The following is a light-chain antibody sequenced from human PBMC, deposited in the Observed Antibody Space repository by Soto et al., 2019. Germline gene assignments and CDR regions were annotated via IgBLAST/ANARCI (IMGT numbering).Light chain of an antibody. CDR3: AAWDDSLSSVV. CDR1: SSNIGSNY. J-gene: IGLJ2*01. Sequence: QSVLTQSPSASGTPGQWVTISCSGSSSNIGSNYVYWYQQLPGTAPKLLIYRNNQRPSGVPVRFSGSKSGTSGSLAISGLRSEDEADYYCAAWDDSLSSVVFGGGTKLTVL. CDR2: RNN. V-gene: IGLV1-47*01.